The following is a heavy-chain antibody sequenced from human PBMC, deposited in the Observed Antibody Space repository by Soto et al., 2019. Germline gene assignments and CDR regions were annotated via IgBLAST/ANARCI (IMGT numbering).Heavy chain of an antibody. J-gene: IGHJ6*03. CDR3: ARDWWYMDV. CDR2: IIPILGIA. D-gene: IGHD2-15*01. V-gene: IGHV1-69*08. Sequence: QVQLVQSGAEVKKPGSSVKVSCKASGGTFSSYTISWVRQAPGQGLEWMGRIIPILGIANYAQKFQGRVTITADKSTSTAYMELSSLRSDATAVYYCARDWWYMDVWGKGTTVTVSS. CDR1: GGTFSSYT.